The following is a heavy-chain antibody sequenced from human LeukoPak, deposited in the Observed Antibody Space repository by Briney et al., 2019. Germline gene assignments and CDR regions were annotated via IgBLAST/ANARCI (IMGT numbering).Heavy chain of an antibody. Sequence: SVKVSCKASGGTFSSYAISWVRQAPGQGLEWMGGIIPIFGTANYAQKFQGRVTITADESTSTAYMELSSLRSDDTAIYYCAINTGGRADAFDIWGQGTLVTVSS. CDR1: GGTFSSYA. CDR3: AINTGGRADAFDI. V-gene: IGHV1-69*13. CDR2: IIPIFGTA. D-gene: IGHD1-26*01. J-gene: IGHJ3*02.